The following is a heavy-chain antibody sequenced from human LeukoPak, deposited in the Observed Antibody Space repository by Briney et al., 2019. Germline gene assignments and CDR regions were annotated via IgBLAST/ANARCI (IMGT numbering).Heavy chain of an antibody. J-gene: IGHJ4*02. CDR1: GFTFSSYW. CDR2: IKQDGSEK. CDR3: ARMSMIVVVIGFGFDY. V-gene: IGHV3-7*01. Sequence: GGSLRLSCAASGFTFSSYWMSWVRQAPGKGLEWVANIKQDGSEKYYVDSVKGRFTISRDNAKNSLYLQMNGLRAEDTAVYYCARMSMIVVVIGFGFDYWGQGTLVTVSS. D-gene: IGHD3-22*01.